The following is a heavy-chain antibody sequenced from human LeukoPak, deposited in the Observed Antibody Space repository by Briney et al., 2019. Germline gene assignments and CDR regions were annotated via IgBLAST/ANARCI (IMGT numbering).Heavy chain of an antibody. Sequence: GRSLRLSCAASGFTFSSYAMHWVRQAPGKGLEWVSSIRSRSSYIYYADSVKGRFTISRDNARNSLYLQMNSLRAEDTAVYYCASTKSGGWYFDLWGRGTLVTVSS. CDR2: IRSRSSYI. CDR1: GFTFSSYA. J-gene: IGHJ2*01. D-gene: IGHD2-8*01. V-gene: IGHV3-21*01. CDR3: ASTKSGGWYFDL.